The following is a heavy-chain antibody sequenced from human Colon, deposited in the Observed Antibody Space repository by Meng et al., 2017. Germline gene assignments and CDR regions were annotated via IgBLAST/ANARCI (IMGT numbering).Heavy chain of an antibody. Sequence: QVRLKQWGEGLLKPSETLSLTCAAYDGAFSDYYWSWIRQPPGKGLEWIGEINHSGGANYTPSLQSRVTISVDTSKNQFSLKLSSVSAADTAVYYCARENEGIGFTPAGQWGQGTLVTVSS. J-gene: IGHJ1*01. CDR3: ARENEGIGFTPAGQ. D-gene: IGHD2-21*01. CDR1: DGAFSDYY. V-gene: IGHV4-34*01. CDR2: INHSGGA.